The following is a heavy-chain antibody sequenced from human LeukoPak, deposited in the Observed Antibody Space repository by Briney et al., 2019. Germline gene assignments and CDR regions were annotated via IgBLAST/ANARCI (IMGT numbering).Heavy chain of an antibody. V-gene: IGHV5-51*01. CDR1: GYSFTSYW. CDR3: ARSLLYYYDSSGYGY. J-gene: IGHJ4*02. D-gene: IGHD3-22*01. CDR2: IYPGDSDT. Sequence: GESLKISCEGSGYSFTSYWIGWVRQMPGKGLEWMGIIYPGDSDTRYSPSFQGQVTISADKSISTAYLQWSSLKASDTAMYYCARSLLYYYDSSGYGYWGQGTLVTVSS.